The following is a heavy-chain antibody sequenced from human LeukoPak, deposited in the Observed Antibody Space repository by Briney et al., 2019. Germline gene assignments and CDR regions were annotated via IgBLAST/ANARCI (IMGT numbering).Heavy chain of an antibody. CDR1: GGSISSGGYY. J-gene: IGHJ6*02. D-gene: IGHD6-6*01. CDR2: IYYSGST. V-gene: IGHV4-31*03. CDR3: AREASSSSSYYYYGMDV. Sequence: SQTLSLTCTVSGGSISSGGYYWSWIRQHPGKGLEWIGYIYYSGSTYYNPSLKSRVTISVDTSKNQFSLKLSSVTAADTAVYYCAREASSSSSYYYYGMDVWGQGTTVTASS.